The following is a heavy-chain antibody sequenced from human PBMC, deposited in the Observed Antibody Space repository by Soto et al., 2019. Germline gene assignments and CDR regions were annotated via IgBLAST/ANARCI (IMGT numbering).Heavy chain of an antibody. CDR2: ISYDGSSK. V-gene: IGHV3-30*18. CDR3: AKERNPSFFDI. J-gene: IGHJ3*02. CDR1: RLTFSTSG. Sequence: GGSLRLSCAASRLTFSTSGMHWVRQAPGKGLEWVAVISYDGSSKYYADSVKGRFTISRDNSKNTLYLQMNSLRAEDTAVYYCAKERNPSFFDIWGQGTMLTVSS.